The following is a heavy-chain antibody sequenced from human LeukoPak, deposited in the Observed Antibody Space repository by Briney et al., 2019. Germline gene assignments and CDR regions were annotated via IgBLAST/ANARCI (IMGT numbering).Heavy chain of an antibody. CDR2: INPSGGST. J-gene: IGHJ4*02. CDR3: AREKDAFCSD. CDR1: GYTFTSYY. Sequence: GASVKVSCKASGYTFTSYYMHWVRQAPGQGLEWMGIINPSGGSTRNAQKVQGRVTMTTDTSTTTAYMELRSLRYDDTAVYYCAREKDAFCSDWGQGTLVTVSS. D-gene: IGHD3-3*01. V-gene: IGHV1-46*01.